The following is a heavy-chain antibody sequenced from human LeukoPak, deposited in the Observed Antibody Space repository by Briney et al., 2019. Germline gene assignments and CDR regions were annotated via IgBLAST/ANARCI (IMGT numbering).Heavy chain of an antibody. CDR1: GFTFSSCA. CDR2: ICGSGGCT. CDR3: AKDPLPDCSTTSCYTDYFDY. V-gene: IGHV3-23*01. J-gene: IGHJ4*02. Sequence: GGSLRLSCAASGFTFSSCAMIWVRQAPGKGLEWASAICGSGGCTNYAVSVKARFTISRDNSKNTLYLQMNSLRAEDTAVYYCAKDPLPDCSTTSCYTDYFDYWGQGTLVTVSS. D-gene: IGHD2-2*02.